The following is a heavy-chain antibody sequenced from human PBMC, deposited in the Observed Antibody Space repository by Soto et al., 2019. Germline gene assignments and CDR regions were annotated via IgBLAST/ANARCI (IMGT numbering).Heavy chain of an antibody. J-gene: IGHJ6*02. Sequence: ASVKVSCKASGYTFTSYGISWVRQAPGQGLEWMGWISAYNGNTNYAQKLQGRVTMTTDPSTSTAYMELRSLRSDDTAVYYCAGEGTMVRRVITPYYYYYGTDVWGQGTTVTVSS. V-gene: IGHV1-18*01. CDR2: ISAYNGNT. CDR1: GYTFTSYG. D-gene: IGHD3-10*01. CDR3: AGEGTMVRRVITPYYYYYGTDV.